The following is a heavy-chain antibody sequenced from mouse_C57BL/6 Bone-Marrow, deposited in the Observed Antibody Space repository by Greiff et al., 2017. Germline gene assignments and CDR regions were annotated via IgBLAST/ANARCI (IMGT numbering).Heavy chain of an antibody. CDR1: GYTFTSYG. V-gene: IGHV1-81*01. D-gene: IGHD2-4*01. CDR3: ASWDYGYYAMDY. J-gene: IGHJ4*01. CDR2: IYPRSGNT. Sequence: VQLQQSGAELARPGASVKLSCKASGYTFTSYGISWVKQRTGQGLEWIGEIYPRSGNTYYNEKFKGKATLTADKSSSTAYMELRSLTSEDSAVYFCASWDYGYYAMDYGGQGTSVTVSS.